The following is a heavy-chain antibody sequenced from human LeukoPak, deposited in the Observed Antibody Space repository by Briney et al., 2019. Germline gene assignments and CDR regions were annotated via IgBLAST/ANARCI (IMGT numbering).Heavy chain of an antibody. J-gene: IGHJ4*02. V-gene: IGHV1-46*01. CDR2: INPSGGST. CDR3: ARDGRSGQRFGY. CDR1: GYTFTSYY. D-gene: IGHD6-19*01. Sequence: GASVKVSCKASGYTFTSYYMHWVRQAPGQGLEWMGIINPSGGSTSYAQKFQGRVTMTRDMSTSTVYMELSSLRSEDTAVYYCARDGRSGQRFGYWGQGTLVTVSS.